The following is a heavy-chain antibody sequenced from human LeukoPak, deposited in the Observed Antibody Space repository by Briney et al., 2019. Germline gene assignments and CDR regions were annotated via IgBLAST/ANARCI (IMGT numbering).Heavy chain of an antibody. CDR1: GFTFSSYW. CDR2: ISGSGGST. J-gene: IGHJ4*02. D-gene: IGHD1-20*01. CDR3: AKDDVVTGTDY. Sequence: GGSLRLSCAVSGFTFSSYWMNWVRQAPGKGLEWVSAISGSGGSTYYADSVKGRFTISRDNSKNTLYLQMNSLRAEDTAVYYCAKDDVVTGTDYWGQGTLVTVSS. V-gene: IGHV3-23*01.